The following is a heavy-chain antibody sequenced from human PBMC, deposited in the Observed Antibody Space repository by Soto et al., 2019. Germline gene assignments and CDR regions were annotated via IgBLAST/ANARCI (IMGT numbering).Heavy chain of an antibody. CDR2: INTGNGNT. CDR1: VYTFARYI. D-gene: IGHD2-15*01. J-gene: IGHJ1*01. V-gene: IGHV1-3*04. Sequence: ASVKVSCKASVYTFARYIMHWVRQAPGQRLEWMGWINTGNGNTKYSQKFQGRVTITRDTSASTAYMELSSLRSEDTAVYYCARDYLEGYCSGGTCYYFQHWGQGTLVTVSS. CDR3: ARDYLEGYCSGGTCYYFQH.